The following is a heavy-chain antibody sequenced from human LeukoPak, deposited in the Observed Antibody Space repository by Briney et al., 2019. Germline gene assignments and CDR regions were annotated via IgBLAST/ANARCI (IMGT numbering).Heavy chain of an antibody. CDR2: IKSKTDGVTT. CDR3: TTDLPNKEDIVVVVAAV. V-gene: IGHV3-15*01. J-gene: IGHJ4*02. CDR1: GFTFSNAW. Sequence: GGSLRLSCAASGFTFSNAWMSWVGQAPGKGREWVGRIKSKTDGVTTDYAAPVKGRFTISRDDSKNTLYLQMNSLKTEDTAVYYCTTDLPNKEDIVVVVAAVWGQGTLVTVSS. D-gene: IGHD2-15*01.